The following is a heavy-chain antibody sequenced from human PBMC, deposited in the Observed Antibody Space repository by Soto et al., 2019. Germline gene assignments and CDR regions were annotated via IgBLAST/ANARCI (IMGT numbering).Heavy chain of an antibody. Sequence: GESLNISCKGSGYSFTLYWIGWVRQMPGKGLEWMGIIYPGDSDTRYSPSFQGQVTISADKSISTAYLQWSSLKASDTAMYYCARTSAGGKYYYGMDVWGQGTTVTVSS. J-gene: IGHJ6*02. D-gene: IGHD6-13*01. CDR3: ARTSAGGKYYYGMDV. CDR2: IYPGDSDT. V-gene: IGHV5-51*01. CDR1: GYSFTLYW.